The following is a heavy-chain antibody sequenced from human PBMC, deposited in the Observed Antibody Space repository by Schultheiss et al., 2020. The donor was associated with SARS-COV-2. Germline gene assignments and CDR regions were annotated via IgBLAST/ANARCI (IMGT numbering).Heavy chain of an antibody. CDR3: ARDYYDSSGYYYPFDY. D-gene: IGHD3-22*01. Sequence: GESLKISCAASGFTFSSYWMSWVRQAPGKGLEWVAVISYDGSNKYYADSVKGRFTISRDNSKNTLYLQMNSLRAEDTAVYYCARDYYDSSGYYYPFDYWGQGTLVTVSS. J-gene: IGHJ4*02. CDR2: ISYDGSNK. CDR1: GFTFSSYW. V-gene: IGHV3-30-3*01.